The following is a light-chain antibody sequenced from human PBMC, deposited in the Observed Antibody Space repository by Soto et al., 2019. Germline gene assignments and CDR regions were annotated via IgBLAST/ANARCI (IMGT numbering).Light chain of an antibody. CDR1: QSVSTY. Sequence: EIVLTQSPATLSLSPGERATLSCWASQSVSTYLAWYQQKPGQAPRLLISDASNRATGIPARFSGSGSGTDFTLTISSLEPEDSAVYYCQQRYNTRLPFGGETRVEIK. J-gene: IGKJ4*01. V-gene: IGKV3-11*01. CDR2: DAS. CDR3: QQRYNTRLP.